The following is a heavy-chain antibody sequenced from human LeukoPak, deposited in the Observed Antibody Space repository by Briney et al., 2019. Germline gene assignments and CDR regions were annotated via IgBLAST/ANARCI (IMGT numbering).Heavy chain of an antibody. V-gene: IGHV4-34*01. CDR2: INHSGST. CDR3: ARKQWLVRADAFDI. D-gene: IGHD6-19*01. J-gene: IGHJ3*02. CDR1: GGSFSDYY. Sequence: PSATLSLTCAVCGGSFSDYYWTWLRQPRGKGLEWVGEINHSGSTNYNPSLKSRVTISIDTSKNQFSLRLSSVTAADTAVYYCARKQWLVRADAFDIWGQGTMVTVSS.